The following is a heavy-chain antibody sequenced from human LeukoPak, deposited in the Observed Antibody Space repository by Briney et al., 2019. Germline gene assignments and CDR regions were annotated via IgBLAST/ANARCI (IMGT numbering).Heavy chain of an antibody. CDR1: GGSISSGSYY. D-gene: IGHD3-3*01. J-gene: IGHJ4*02. CDR3: AREGTIFGVVTYFDY. CDR2: IYTSGST. V-gene: IGHV4-61*02. Sequence: SETLSLTCTVSGGSISSGSYYWSWIRQPAGKGLEWIGRIYTSGSTNYNPSLKSRVTISVDTSKNQFSLKLSSVTAADTAVYYCAREGTIFGVVTYFDYWGQGTLVTVSS.